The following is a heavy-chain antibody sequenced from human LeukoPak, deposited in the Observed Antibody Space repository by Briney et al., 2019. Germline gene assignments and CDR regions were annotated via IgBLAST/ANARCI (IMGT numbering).Heavy chain of an antibody. CDR1: GGSFSGYY. D-gene: IGHD6-19*01. Sequence: KPSETLSLTCAVYGGSFSGYYWSWIRQPPGKGLEWIGEINHSGSTNYNPSLKSRVTISVDTSENQFSLKLSSVTAADTVVYHCARSLTGHSSGWYRAFDYWGQGTLVTVPS. J-gene: IGHJ4*02. V-gene: IGHV4-34*01. CDR2: INHSGST. CDR3: ARSLTGHSSGWYRAFDY.